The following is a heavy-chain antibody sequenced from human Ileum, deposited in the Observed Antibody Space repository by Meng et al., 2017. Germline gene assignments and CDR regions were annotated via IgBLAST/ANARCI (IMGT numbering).Heavy chain of an antibody. J-gene: IGHJ4*02. CDR3: ARDHMGSLDY. CDR2: AST. CDR1: GGSVSRAGYQ. D-gene: IGHD1-26*01. Sequence: VQLQEPGPGLCRPSEHLSLTCTVSGGSVSRAGYQWGWIRQPPGKGLEWIGYASTNYNPSLKSRVTLSLDTSRNQFSLSLSSVTAADTAVYYCARDHMGSLDYWGQGILVTVSS. V-gene: IGHV4-61*08.